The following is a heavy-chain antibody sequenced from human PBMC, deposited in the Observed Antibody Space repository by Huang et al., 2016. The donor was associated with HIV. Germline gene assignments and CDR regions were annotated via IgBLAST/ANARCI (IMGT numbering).Heavy chain of an antibody. Sequence: QVQLVASGGGVVQPGGSLRLSCAASGFTFSSCGMHWVRKGPGKGVEWVAFIRYEGSNKYYAGSVKGRFTISRDNSKNTLYLQMNSLRAEDTAVYYCAKDFGIEVWGQGTLVTVSS. V-gene: IGHV3-30*02. D-gene: IGHD3-10*01. CDR1: GFTFSSCG. CDR3: AKDFGIEV. CDR2: IRYEGSNK. J-gene: IGHJ4*02.